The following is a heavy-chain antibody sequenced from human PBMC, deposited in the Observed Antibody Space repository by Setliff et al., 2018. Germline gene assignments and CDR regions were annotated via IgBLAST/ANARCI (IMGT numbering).Heavy chain of an antibody. J-gene: IGHJ5*02. Sequence: ASVKVSCKASGGTLSSLAITWVRQAPGQGLEWMGWINPNSGGTNYAQKFQGRVTMTRDTSISTAYMELSRLRSDDTAVYYCARGHSSGWSEGWFDPWGQGTLVTVSS. D-gene: IGHD6-19*01. CDR3: ARGHSSGWSEGWFDP. V-gene: IGHV1-2*02. CDR2: INPNSGGT. CDR1: GGTLSSLA.